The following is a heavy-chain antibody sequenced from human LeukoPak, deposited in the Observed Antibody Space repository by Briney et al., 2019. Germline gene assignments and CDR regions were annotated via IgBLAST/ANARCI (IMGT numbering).Heavy chain of an antibody. CDR1: GGSISSHY. D-gene: IGHD2-2*01. J-gene: IGHJ5*02. CDR2: IYYSGST. Sequence: PSETLSLTCTVSGGSISSHYWSWIRQPPGKGLEWIGYIYYSGSTNYNPSLKSRVTISVDTSKNQFSLKLSSVTAADTAVYYCARGSSRTSVLENWFDPWGQGTLVTVSS. CDR3: ARGSSRTSVLENWFDP. V-gene: IGHV4-59*11.